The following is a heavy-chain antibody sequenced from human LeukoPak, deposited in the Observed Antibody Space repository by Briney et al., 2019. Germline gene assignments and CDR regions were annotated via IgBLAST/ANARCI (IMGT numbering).Heavy chain of an antibody. D-gene: IGHD5-18*01. CDR3: ARDLAYSRLDY. CDR2: INPDGNKK. Sequence: SGGSLRLSCAVSGLTFSSSWMDWVRKAPGKGLEWVASINPDGNKKYSADSVKGRFTISRDNAENSLYLQMNSLRVEDTAFYYCARDLAYSRLDYWGQGMLVTVSS. CDR1: GLTFSSSW. V-gene: IGHV3-7*01. J-gene: IGHJ4*02.